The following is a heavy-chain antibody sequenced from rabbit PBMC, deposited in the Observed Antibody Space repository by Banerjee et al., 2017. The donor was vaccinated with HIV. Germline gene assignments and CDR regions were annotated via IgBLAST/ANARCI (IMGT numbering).Heavy chain of an antibody. D-gene: IGHD4-1*01. Sequence: QSLEESGGDLVKPGASLTLTCTASGFSFSSSYYICWVRQAPGKGLEWIACIYTGSSGSTYYASWAKGRFTISKTSSTTVTLQMTSLTAADTATYFCARSAIDEIYRGLGLWGPGTLVTVS. CDR1: GFSFSSSYY. CDR2: IYTGSSGST. V-gene: IGHV1S40*01. CDR3: ARSAIDEIYRGLGL. J-gene: IGHJ4*01.